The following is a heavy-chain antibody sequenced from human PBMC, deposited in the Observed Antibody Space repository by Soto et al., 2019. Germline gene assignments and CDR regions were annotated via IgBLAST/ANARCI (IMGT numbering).Heavy chain of an antibody. Sequence: ASVKVSCHTSIYTFTDYYMHWLRQAPGQGLEWLGWINANSGGSVYAQQFQGRVTMTRDTSISTAYMELSGLTSDDTAVYYCARPAYCGGDCYYYFDNWGQGTLVTVSS. V-gene: IGHV1-2*02. D-gene: IGHD2-21*02. CDR1: IYTFTDYY. J-gene: IGHJ4*02. CDR3: ARPAYCGGDCYYYFDN. CDR2: INANSGGS.